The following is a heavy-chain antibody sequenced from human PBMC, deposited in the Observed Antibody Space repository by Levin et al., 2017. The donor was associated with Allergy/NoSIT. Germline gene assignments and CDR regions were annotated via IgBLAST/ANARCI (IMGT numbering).Heavy chain of an antibody. D-gene: IGHD6-6*01. Sequence: ASVKVSCKTSGYTFTAYYMHWVRQAPGQGLEWMGWINPNSGGTNYAQKFQGRVTMTRDTSTSTAYMELSSLRSDDTAFYYCVRDASSSRDYWGQGTLVTVSS. CDR3: VRDASSSRDY. CDR2: INPNSGGT. CDR1: GYTFTAYY. J-gene: IGHJ4*02. V-gene: IGHV1-2*02.